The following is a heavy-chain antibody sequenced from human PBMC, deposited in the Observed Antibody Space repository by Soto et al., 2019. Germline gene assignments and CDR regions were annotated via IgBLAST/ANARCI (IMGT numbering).Heavy chain of an antibody. J-gene: IGHJ5*02. CDR3: ARASGIYCSGGRCTWNGFDP. Sequence: PSETLSLTCAVSGGSISSGGYSWSGIRQPPGKGLEWIVYIYHSGSTYYNPSLKSRVTISVDRSKNQFSLKLSSVTAADTGVYYCARASGIYCSGGRCTWNGFDPWGQGKLVTVSS. D-gene: IGHD2-15*01. CDR2: IYHSGST. V-gene: IGHV4-30-2*01. CDR1: GGSISSGGYS.